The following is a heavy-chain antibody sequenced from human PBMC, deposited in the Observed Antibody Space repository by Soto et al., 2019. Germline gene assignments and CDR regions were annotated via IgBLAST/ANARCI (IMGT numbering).Heavy chain of an antibody. Sequence: GGSLRLSCAASGFTFSSYGMHWVRQAPGKGLEWVAVISYDGSSKYYTDSVKGRFTISRDNSKNTLYLQMNSLRAEDTAVYYCARRLGIRGDSDYWGQGTLVTVSS. J-gene: IGHJ4*02. CDR2: ISYDGSSK. CDR3: ARRLGIRGDSDY. V-gene: IGHV3-30*03. CDR1: GFTFSSYG. D-gene: IGHD7-27*01.